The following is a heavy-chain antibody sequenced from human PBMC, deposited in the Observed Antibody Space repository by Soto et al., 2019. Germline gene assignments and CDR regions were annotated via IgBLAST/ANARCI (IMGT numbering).Heavy chain of an antibody. V-gene: IGHV4-4*02. CDR2: IFHDGTA. Sequence: SETLSLTCAVSGVSISSGNWWTWVRQSPQRGLEYIGEIFHDGTANYYPSFERRVTISVDTSKNQFSLKLTSVTAADTAVYYCATSGSNEYFYYYYVMAVWGPGTTVIVSS. CDR1: GVSISSGNW. CDR3: ATSGSNEYFYYYYVMAV. D-gene: IGHD6-19*01. J-gene: IGHJ6*02.